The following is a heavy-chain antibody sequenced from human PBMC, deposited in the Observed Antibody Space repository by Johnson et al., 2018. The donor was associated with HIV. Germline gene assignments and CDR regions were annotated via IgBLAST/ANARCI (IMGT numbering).Heavy chain of an antibody. CDR1: GFTFDDYA. V-gene: IGHV3-9*01. CDR3: VKGTMVVIAISGAFDI. D-gene: IGHD2-21*01. J-gene: IGHJ3*02. Sequence: VQLVESGGGLVQPGGSLRLSCATSGFTFDDYAMHWVRQAPGKGLEWVAGISWNSGNIAYVDSVKGRFTISRDNARHSLYLQMDSLRPDDTALYYCVKGTMVVIAISGAFDIWGQGTMVTVSS. CDR2: ISWNSGNI.